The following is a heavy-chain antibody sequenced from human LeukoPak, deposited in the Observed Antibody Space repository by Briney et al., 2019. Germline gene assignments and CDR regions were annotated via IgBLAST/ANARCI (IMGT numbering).Heavy chain of an antibody. J-gene: IGHJ3*02. CDR3: ARGPYSYDSSGAFVI. CDR1: GGPISSYY. D-gene: IGHD3-22*01. V-gene: IGHV4-59*08. Sequence: SETLSLTCTVFGGPISSYYWSWIPQPPGKGLEWIGYIYYSGSTNYNPSLKSRVTISLDTSKNQFSLKLSSVTAADTAVYFCARGPYSYDSSGAFVIWGEGKMVTVSS. CDR2: IYYSGST.